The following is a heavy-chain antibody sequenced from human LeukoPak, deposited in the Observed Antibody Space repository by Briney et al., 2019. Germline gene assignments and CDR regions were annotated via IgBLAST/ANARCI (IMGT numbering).Heavy chain of an antibody. CDR2: INPNSGGT. D-gene: IGHD5-24*01. Sequence: GASVKVSCKASGYTFTGYYMHWVRQAPGQGLEWMGWINPNSGGTNYAQKFQGRVTMTRDTSISTAYMELSRLRSDDTAVYYCARAGALRRDGYSYPFDYWGQGTLVTVSS. J-gene: IGHJ4*02. CDR3: ARAGALRRDGYSYPFDY. V-gene: IGHV1-2*02. CDR1: GYTFTGYY.